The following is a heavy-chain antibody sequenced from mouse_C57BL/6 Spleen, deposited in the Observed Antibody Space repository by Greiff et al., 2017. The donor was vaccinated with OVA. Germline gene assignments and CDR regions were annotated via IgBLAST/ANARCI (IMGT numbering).Heavy chain of an antibody. V-gene: IGHV1-53*01. CDR3: AYDGYYVDAMDY. CDR2: INPSNGGT. D-gene: IGHD2-3*01. CDR1: GYTFTSYW. J-gene: IGHJ4*01. Sequence: QVQLKQPGTELVKPGASVKLSCKASGYTFTSYWMHWVKQRPGQGLEWIGNINPSNGGTNYNEKFKSKATLTVDKSSSTAYMQLSSLTSEDSAVYYCAYDGYYVDAMDYWGQGTSVTVSS.